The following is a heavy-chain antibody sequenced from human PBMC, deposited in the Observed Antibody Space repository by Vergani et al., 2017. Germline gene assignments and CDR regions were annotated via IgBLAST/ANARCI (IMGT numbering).Heavy chain of an antibody. CDR2: SIPIFGTA. V-gene: IGHV1-69*01. CDR1: GGTFSSYA. J-gene: IGHJ6*02. Sequence: QVQLVQSGAEVKKPGSSVKVSCKASGGTFSSYAISWVRQAPGQGLEWMGVSIPIFGTANYAQKFQGRVTITADESTSTAYMELSSLRSEDTAVYYCARNSGSYYAYYYGMDVWGQGTTVTVSS. D-gene: IGHD1-26*01. CDR3: ARNSGSYYAYYYGMDV.